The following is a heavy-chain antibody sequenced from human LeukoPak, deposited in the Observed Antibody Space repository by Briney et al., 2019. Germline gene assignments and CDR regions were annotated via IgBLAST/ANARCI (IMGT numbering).Heavy chain of an antibody. CDR2: ISYDGSNK. CDR3: ARGSYDYVWGSYRHPWFDP. D-gene: IGHD3-16*02. CDR1: GFTFSSYA. V-gene: IGHV3-30*04. J-gene: IGHJ5*02. Sequence: GGSLRLSCAASGFTFSSYAMHWVRQAPGKGLEWVAVISYDGSNKYYADSVKGRFTISRDNSKNTLYLQMNSLRAEDTAVYYCARGSYDYVWGSYRHPWFDPWGQGTLVTVSS.